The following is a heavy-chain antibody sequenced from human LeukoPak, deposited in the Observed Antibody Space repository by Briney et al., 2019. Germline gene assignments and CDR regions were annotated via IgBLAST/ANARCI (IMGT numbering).Heavy chain of an antibody. CDR1: GFTFSGNY. CDR3: TKGSGSPRGSNWYGGDY. Sequence: PGGALRLSCAASGFTFSGNYMSWVRQAPGKGLVGVSRIYPDASTTNYAASVKGRFTISRDNVKNTLYLQMNRLRAEDTAVYYCTKGSGSPRGSNWYGGDYWGQGTLVTVSS. CDR2: IYPDASTT. J-gene: IGHJ4*02. D-gene: IGHD6-13*01. V-gene: IGHV3-74*01.